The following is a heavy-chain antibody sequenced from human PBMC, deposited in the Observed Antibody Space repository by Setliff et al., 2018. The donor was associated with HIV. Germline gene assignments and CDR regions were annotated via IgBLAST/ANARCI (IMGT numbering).Heavy chain of an antibody. J-gene: IGHJ6*03. D-gene: IGHD3-10*01. Sequence: ASVKVSCKTSGYSFIRNGISWVRQAPGQGLEWMGWISAYNGNTYYAQKLQGRVTMTTDTSTNTAYMELKSLRSDDTAVYYCARDGGYYYYMDVWGKGTTVTVSS. CDR2: ISAYNGNT. CDR1: GYSFIRNG. V-gene: IGHV1-18*01. CDR3: ARDGGYYYYMDV.